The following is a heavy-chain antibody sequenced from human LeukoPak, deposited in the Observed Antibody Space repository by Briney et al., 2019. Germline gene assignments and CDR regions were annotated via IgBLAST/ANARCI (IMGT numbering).Heavy chain of an antibody. J-gene: IGHJ6*03. CDR1: GGSIRSTSYY. Sequence: PSEALSLTCTVSGGSIRSTSYYWGWLRQPPGKGLEWIGSIYYSGSTYYNPSLKSRVTISVDTSKNQFSLKLSSVTAADTAVYYCARGKGRYYYYMDVWGKGTTVTVSS. CDR2: IYYSGST. V-gene: IGHV4-39*01. CDR3: ARGKGRYYYYMDV.